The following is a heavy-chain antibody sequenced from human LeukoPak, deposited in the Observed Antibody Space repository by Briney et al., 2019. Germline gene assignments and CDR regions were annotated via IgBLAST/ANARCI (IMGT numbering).Heavy chain of an antibody. J-gene: IGHJ4*02. CDR1: GGSFSGYY. Sequence: SETLSLTCAVYGGSFSGYYWSWIRQPPGKGLEWIGEINHSGSTNYNPSLKSRVTISVDTSKNQFSLKLSSVTAADTAVYYCARVPEWDFWSGYYPDYWGQGTLVTVPS. CDR3: ARVPEWDFWSGYYPDY. D-gene: IGHD3-3*01. V-gene: IGHV4-34*01. CDR2: INHSGST.